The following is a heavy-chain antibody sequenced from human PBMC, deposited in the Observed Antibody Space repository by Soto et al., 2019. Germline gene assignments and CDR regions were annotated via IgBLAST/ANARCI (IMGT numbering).Heavy chain of an antibody. CDR1: GFTFSTYW. J-gene: IGHJ4*02. CDR3: AGAPGWLIEN. V-gene: IGHV3-7*04. Sequence: EVPLVESGGGLVQPGGSLRLSCAASGFTFSTYWMFWVRQAPGKGLEWVATIKQDGSQKLYVDSVKGRFTISRDNAKHSLRLQMNSLRVEDMAVYFCAGAPGWLIENWGQGTLVTVSS. D-gene: IGHD5-12*01. CDR2: IKQDGSQK.